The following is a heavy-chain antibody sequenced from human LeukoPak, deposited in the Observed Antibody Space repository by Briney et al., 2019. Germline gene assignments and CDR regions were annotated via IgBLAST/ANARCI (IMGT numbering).Heavy chain of an antibody. V-gene: IGHV4-4*07. Sequence: SETLSLTCTVSGASITSYHWSWIRQPAGKGLEWIGRMFYSGNTDYNPSLKSRVTMSVDTSKDQFSLKLSSVNAADTAMYYCARHRSPLESFHHWGQGTLVTVSS. CDR2: MFYSGNT. D-gene: IGHD3-3*01. CDR3: ARHRSPLESFHH. CDR1: GASITSYH. J-gene: IGHJ1*01.